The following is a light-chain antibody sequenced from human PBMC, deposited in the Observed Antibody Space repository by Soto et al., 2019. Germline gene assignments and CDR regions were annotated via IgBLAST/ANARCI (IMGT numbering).Light chain of an antibody. CDR3: QVRDVWPS. J-gene: IGKJ1*01. Sequence: IVLTQSPVTLALSPGESAVLSCRASQSVSTSVAWYQHIVGQAPRLFIYDASKRAPGIPPRFTGSGSGTDFTLTISSLEPEDIAVYYCQVRDVWPSFGQGTKVEIK. CDR1: QSVSTS. CDR2: DAS. V-gene: IGKV3-11*01.